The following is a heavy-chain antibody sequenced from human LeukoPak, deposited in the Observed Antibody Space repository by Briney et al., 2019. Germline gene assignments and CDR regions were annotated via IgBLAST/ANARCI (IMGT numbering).Heavy chain of an antibody. Sequence: GGSLRLSCAASGFTFSSYWMHWVRQAPGKGLVWVSRINTDGSSTSYADSVKGRFTISRDNAKNTLYLQMNSLRAEDTAVYYCATLVVPAAIGIAPLDYWGQGTLVTVSS. V-gene: IGHV3-74*01. J-gene: IGHJ4*02. CDR3: ATLVVPAAIGIAPLDY. D-gene: IGHD2-2*02. CDR1: GFTFSSYW. CDR2: INTDGSST.